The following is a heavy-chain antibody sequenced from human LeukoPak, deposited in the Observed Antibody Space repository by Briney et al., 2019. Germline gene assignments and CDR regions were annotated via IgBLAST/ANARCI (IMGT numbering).Heavy chain of an antibody. Sequence: GGSLRLSCAASGFTFSSYWMHWVRQAPGKGLEWVSVIYTGGSTYYADSVKGRFTISRDESKNTLYLQMNSLRAEDTAVYYCSRGGGFLDYWGQGTLVTVSS. CDR3: SRGGGFLDY. D-gene: IGHD2/OR15-2a*01. V-gene: IGHV3-53*01. J-gene: IGHJ4*02. CDR1: GFTFSSYW. CDR2: IYTGGST.